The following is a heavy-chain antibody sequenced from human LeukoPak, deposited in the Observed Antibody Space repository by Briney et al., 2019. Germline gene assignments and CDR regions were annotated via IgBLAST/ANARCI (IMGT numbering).Heavy chain of an antibody. V-gene: IGHV1-69*04. CDR1: GGTFSSYA. Sequence: SVKVSFKASGGTFSSYAISWVRQAPGQGLEWMGRIIPILGIANYAQKFQGRVTITADKSTSTAYMELSSLRSEDTAVYYCARDPHCSGGSCYDYWGQGTLVTVSS. CDR3: ARDPHCSGGSCYDY. CDR2: IIPILGIA. J-gene: IGHJ4*02. D-gene: IGHD2-15*01.